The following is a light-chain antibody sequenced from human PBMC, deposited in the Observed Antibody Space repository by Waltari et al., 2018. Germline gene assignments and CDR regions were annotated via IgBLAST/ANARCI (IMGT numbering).Light chain of an antibody. Sequence: SYVLTQPPSVSVAPGQTARITCGGNNIGSKSVHWYQRKSGQAPVLGVYDDSDRPPGIPERFSGSNSGNTATLTISRVEAGDEADYYCQVLDTSSDVVVFGGGTKLTVL. CDR1: NIGSKS. V-gene: IGLV3-21*02. CDR3: QVLDTSSDVVV. CDR2: DDS. J-gene: IGLJ2*01.